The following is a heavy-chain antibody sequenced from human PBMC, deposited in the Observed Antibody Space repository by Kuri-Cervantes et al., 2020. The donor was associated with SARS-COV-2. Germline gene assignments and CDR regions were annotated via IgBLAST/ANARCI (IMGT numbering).Heavy chain of an antibody. J-gene: IGHJ6*02. V-gene: IGHV1-69*06. Sequence: SVKVSCKASGGTFSSYAISWVRQAPGQGLEWMGGIIPIFGTANYAQKFQGRVTITADKSTSTVYMELSSLRSEDTAVYYCARGDCSSTSCLIYDAYGMDVWGQGTTVTVSS. CDR1: GGTFSSYA. D-gene: IGHD2-2*01. CDR2: IIPIFGTA. CDR3: ARGDCSSTSCLIYDAYGMDV.